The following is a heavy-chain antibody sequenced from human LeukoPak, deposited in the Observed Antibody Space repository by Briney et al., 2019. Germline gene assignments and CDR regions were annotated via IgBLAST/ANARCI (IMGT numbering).Heavy chain of an antibody. CDR1: GYTFTSYD. CDR3: ARANDYGDYSTFDI. V-gene: IGHV1-8*01. D-gene: IGHD4-17*01. J-gene: IGHJ3*02. Sequence: GASVKVSCKASGYTFTSYDINWVRQATGQGLEWMGWMNPNSGNTGYVQKFQGRVTMTRNTSISTAYMELSSLRSEDTAVYYCARANDYGDYSTFDIWGQGTMVTVSS. CDR2: MNPNSGNT.